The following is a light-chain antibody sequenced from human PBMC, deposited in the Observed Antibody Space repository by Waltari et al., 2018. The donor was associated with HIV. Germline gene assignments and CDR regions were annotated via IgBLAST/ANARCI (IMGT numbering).Light chain of an antibody. Sequence: QAGPTQPPPLSVGLGPTATPTCTGGSNNVDDQGAASLPPHQGHPPKVLSHRNNNRASGVSEKFSAFRSGKTAFLTITGLRPEDEADYFCSAWDNTLSGWVFGGGTQQTVL. CDR3: SAWDNTLSGWV. J-gene: IGLJ3*02. V-gene: IGLV10-54*04. CDR1: SNNVDDQG. CDR2: RNN.